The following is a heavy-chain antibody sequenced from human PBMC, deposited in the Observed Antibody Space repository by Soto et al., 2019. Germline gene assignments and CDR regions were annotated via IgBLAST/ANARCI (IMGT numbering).Heavy chain of an antibody. CDR3: AKSGSSGWYGWFDP. D-gene: IGHD6-19*01. J-gene: IGHJ5*02. CDR2: IYWNDDK. Sequence: SGPTLVNPTQTLTLTCIFSGFSLRTSGVGVGWFRQPPGKALEWLGFIYWNDDKRYSPSLKSRLTITKDTSKNQVVLTMTNMDPVDPATYYCAKSGSSGWYGWFDPWGQGTLVTVSS. V-gene: IGHV2-5*01. CDR1: GFSLRTSGVG.